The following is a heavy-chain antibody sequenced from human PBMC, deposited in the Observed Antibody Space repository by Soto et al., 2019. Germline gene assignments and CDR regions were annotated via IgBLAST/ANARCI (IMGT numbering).Heavy chain of an antibody. CDR1: GGTFSSYA. CDR3: ARTLTVTVPLYYYGMDV. J-gene: IGHJ6*02. V-gene: IGHV1-69*01. Sequence: QVQLVQSGAEVKKPGSSVKVSCKASGGTFSSYAISWVRQAPGQGLEWMGGIIPIFGTANYAQKFQGRVTITADESTSTAYMELSSLRSGDTAVYYCARTLTVTVPLYYYGMDVWGQGTTVTVSS. D-gene: IGHD4-4*01. CDR2: IIPIFGTA.